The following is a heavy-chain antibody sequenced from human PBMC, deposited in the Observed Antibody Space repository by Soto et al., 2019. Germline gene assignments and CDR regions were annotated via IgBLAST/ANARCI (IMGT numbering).Heavy chain of an antibody. J-gene: IGHJ6*02. Sequence: GGSLRLSCAASGFTFSSYAMHGVRQAPGKGLEGVAVISYDGSNKYYADSVKGRFTISRDNSKNTLYLQMNSLRAEDTAVYYCASLRITIFGVASPDYYYYGMDVWGQGTTVTVSS. V-gene: IGHV3-30-3*01. CDR3: ASLRITIFGVASPDYYYYGMDV. CDR1: GFTFSSYA. D-gene: IGHD3-3*01. CDR2: ISYDGSNK.